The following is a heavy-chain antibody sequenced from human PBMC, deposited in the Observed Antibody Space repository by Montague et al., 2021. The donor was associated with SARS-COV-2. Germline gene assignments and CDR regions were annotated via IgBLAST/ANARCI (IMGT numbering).Heavy chain of an antibody. Sequence: PALVTPTQTLTLTCTFSGFSLSTSGMCVSWIRQPPGKALEWLARXDWXSYKYYSTSLKTRLTISKDTSKNQVVLTMTNMDPVDTATYYCARTRVDTAVALDIWGQGIMVTVSS. V-gene: IGHV2-70*11. CDR1: GFSLSTSGMC. D-gene: IGHD5-18*01. J-gene: IGHJ3*02. CDR3: ARTRVDTAVALDI. CDR2: XDWXSYK.